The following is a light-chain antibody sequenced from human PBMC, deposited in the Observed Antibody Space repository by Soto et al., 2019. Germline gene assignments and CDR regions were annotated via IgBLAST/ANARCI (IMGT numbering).Light chain of an antibody. CDR1: QSISSW. J-gene: IGKJ2*01. Sequence: DIQMTQSPYTLSASVGDRVTITCRASQSISSWLAWYQQKPGKAPKLLIYDASSLESGVPSRFSGSGSGTEFTLTISSLQPDDFATYYCQQYNSYPGYTFGQGTKLEIK. CDR3: QQYNSYPGYT. CDR2: DAS. V-gene: IGKV1-5*01.